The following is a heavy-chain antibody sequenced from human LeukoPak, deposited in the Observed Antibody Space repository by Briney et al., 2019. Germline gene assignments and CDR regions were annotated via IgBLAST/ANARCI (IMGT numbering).Heavy chain of an antibody. CDR2: IHYSGST. J-gene: IGHJ2*01. CDR3: ARDRTYWYFDL. V-gene: IGHV4-59*01. Sequence: PSETLSLTCTVSGGSISSYYWSWIRQPPGKGLEWIGYIHYSGSTNYNPSLKSRVTISVDTSKNQFSLKLSSVTAADTAVYYCARDRTYWYFDLWGRGTLVTVSS. CDR1: GGSISSYY.